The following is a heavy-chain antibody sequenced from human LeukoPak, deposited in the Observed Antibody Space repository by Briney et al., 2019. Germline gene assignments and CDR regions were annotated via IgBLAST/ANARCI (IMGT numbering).Heavy chain of an antibody. CDR3: ARVRFLEWSSYYFDY. CDR1: GGSISSYY. J-gene: IGHJ4*02. V-gene: IGHV4-59*01. Sequence: SETLSLTCTVSGGSISSYYWSWTRQPPGKGLEWIGYIYYSGSTNYNPSLKSRVTISVDTSKNQFSLKLSSVTAADTAVYYCARVRFLEWSSYYFDYWGQGTLVTVSS. D-gene: IGHD3-3*01. CDR2: IYYSGST.